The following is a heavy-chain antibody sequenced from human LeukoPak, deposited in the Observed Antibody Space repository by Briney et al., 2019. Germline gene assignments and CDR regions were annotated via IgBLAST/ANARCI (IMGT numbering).Heavy chain of an antibody. V-gene: IGHV4-30-2*01. Sequence: PSETLSLTCTVSGGSISSGGYYWSWIRQPPGKGLEWIGYIYHSGSTYYNPSLKSRVTISVDRSKNQFSLKLSSVTAADTAVYYCARAGAYSSSWVTDWGQGTLVTVSS. J-gene: IGHJ4*02. CDR1: GGSISSGGYY. D-gene: IGHD6-13*01. CDR2: IYHSGST. CDR3: ARAGAYSSSWVTD.